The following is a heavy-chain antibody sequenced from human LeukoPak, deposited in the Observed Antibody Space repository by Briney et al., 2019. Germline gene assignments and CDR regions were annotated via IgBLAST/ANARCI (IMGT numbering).Heavy chain of an antibody. V-gene: IGHV3-30*03. Sequence: PGGSLRLSCAASGFTFSTYGMHWVRQAPGKGLEWVALISYDGSNKYYAPSVRGRFTISRDNSNNILYLQMNSLRVEDTAVYYCASALNKYYDTLTAYRYWGQGTRVTVSS. CDR1: GFTFSTYG. D-gene: IGHD3-9*01. CDR3: ASALNKYYDTLTAYRY. CDR2: ISYDGSNK. J-gene: IGHJ4*02.